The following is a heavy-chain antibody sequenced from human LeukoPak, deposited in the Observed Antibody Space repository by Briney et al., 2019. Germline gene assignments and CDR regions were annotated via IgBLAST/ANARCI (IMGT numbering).Heavy chain of an antibody. CDR2: MNPNSGNT. D-gene: IGHD3-3*01. CDR3: ARGRYLEPFEW. CDR1: GYTFSTYD. Sequence: ASVKVSCKASGYTFSTYDIHWVRQATGQGLEWMGWMNPNSGNTGYAQKFLDRVTMTMDTSISTAYMELNSLRSEDTAVYYCARGRYLEPFEWWGQGALVTVS. V-gene: IGHV1-8*01. J-gene: IGHJ4*02.